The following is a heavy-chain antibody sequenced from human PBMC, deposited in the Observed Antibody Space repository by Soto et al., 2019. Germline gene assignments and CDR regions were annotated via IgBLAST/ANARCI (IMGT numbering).Heavy chain of an antibody. Sequence: EVQLVESGGGLVQPGGSLRLSCAASGFTFSSYDMHWVRQATGKGLEWVSAIGSAGDAYYPGSVKGRFTISRENAKNSLYLQMNSLRAGDTAVYYCARGQPGIAAAAYWFDPWGLGTLVTVSS. CDR2: IGSAGDA. CDR1: GFTFSSYD. V-gene: IGHV3-13*01. D-gene: IGHD6-13*01. CDR3: ARGQPGIAAAAYWFDP. J-gene: IGHJ5*02.